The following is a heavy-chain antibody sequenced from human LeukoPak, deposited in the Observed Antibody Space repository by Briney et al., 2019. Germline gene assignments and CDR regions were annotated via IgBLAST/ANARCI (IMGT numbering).Heavy chain of an antibody. Sequence: GGSLRLSCEAYGFTFIDYYRSWIRQDPGKGLVWLSYISGSTTYTTYADSVKGRFTISRDNAKNSLYLQMNSLRGEDTAVYYCARLGSIAAAGTPDYWGQGTLVTVSS. CDR3: ARLGSIAAAGTPDY. V-gene: IGHV3-11*06. D-gene: IGHD6-13*01. CDR1: GFTFIDYY. CDR2: ISGSTTYT. J-gene: IGHJ4*02.